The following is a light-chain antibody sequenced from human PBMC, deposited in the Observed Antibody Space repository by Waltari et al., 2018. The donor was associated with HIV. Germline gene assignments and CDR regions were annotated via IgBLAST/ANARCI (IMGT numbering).Light chain of an antibody. J-gene: IGLJ3*02. CDR2: RNN. CDR1: SSNIGSNH. V-gene: IGLV1-47*01. CDR3: AAWDDSLGGRV. Sequence: QSVLTQSPSASGTPGQRVTISCSGSSSNIGSNHVYWYQHLPGTAPKLLIYRNNQRPSGVSDRFSGSKSGTSVSLAISGLRSEDEADYYCAAWDDSLGGRVFGGGTKVTVL.